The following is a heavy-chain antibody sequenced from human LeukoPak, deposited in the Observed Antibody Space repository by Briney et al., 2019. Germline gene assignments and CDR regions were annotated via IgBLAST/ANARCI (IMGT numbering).Heavy chain of an antibody. CDR2: IYHSGST. V-gene: IGHV4-59*12. J-gene: IGHJ5*02. CDR3: ARGAAAGWFDP. D-gene: IGHD6-13*01. CDR1: GGSISSYY. Sequence: SETLSLTCTISGGSISSYYWSWIRQPPGKGLEWIGYIYHSGSTYYNPSLKSRVTISVDRSKNQFSLKLSSVNAADTAVYYCARGAAAGWFDPWGQGTLVTVSS.